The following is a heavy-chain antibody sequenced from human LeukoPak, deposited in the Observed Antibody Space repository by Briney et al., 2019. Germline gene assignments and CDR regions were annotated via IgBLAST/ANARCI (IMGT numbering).Heavy chain of an antibody. CDR2: IRYDGSNK. V-gene: IGHV3-30*02. J-gene: IGHJ6*03. CDR3: AKDRAVLRFLEWPTTHYYYYYMDV. CDR1: GFTFSSYG. D-gene: IGHD3-3*01. Sequence: GGSLRLSCAASGFTFSSYGMHWVRQAPGKGLEWVAFIRYDGSNKYYADSVKGRFTISRDNSKNTLYLQMNSLRAKDTAVYYCAKDRAVLRFLEWPTTHYYYYYMDVWGNGTTVTVSS.